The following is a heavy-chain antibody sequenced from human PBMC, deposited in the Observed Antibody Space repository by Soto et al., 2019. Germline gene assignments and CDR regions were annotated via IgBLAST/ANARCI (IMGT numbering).Heavy chain of an antibody. D-gene: IGHD3-10*01. CDR3: ARPHYGPLYYYYGMDV. J-gene: IGHJ6*02. Sequence: QVQLVQSGAEVKKPGASVKVSCKASGYTFTSYDINWVRQATGQGLEWMGWMNPNSGNTGYAQKFQGRVTMTRNTSISTAYMELSSLRSEDTAVYYCARPHYGPLYYYYGMDVWGQGTTVTVSS. CDR1: GYTFTSYD. V-gene: IGHV1-8*01. CDR2: MNPNSGNT.